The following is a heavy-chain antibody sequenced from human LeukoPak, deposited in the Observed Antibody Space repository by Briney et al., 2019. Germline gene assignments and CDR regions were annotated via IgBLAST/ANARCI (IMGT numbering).Heavy chain of an antibody. V-gene: IGHV3-7*01. CDR2: IKQDGSEK. Sequence: PGGSLRLSCAASGFTFSSYWMSWVRQAPGKGLEWVANIKQDGSEKYYVDSVKGRFTISRDNAKNSLYLQMNSLRAEDTAVYYCAREGDTITIFGVSYYYYMDVWGKGTTVTVSS. CDR3: AREGDTITIFGVSYYYYMDV. D-gene: IGHD3-3*01. CDR1: GFTFSSYW. J-gene: IGHJ6*03.